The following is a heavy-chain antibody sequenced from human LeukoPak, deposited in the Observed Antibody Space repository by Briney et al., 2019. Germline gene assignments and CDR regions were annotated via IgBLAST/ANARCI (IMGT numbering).Heavy chain of an antibody. CDR3: ATVGPYSSSWWSFDY. D-gene: IGHD6-13*01. V-gene: IGHV1-24*01. CDR2: FDPEDGET. Sequence: GASVTVSCKVSGYTLTELSMHWVRQAPGKGLEWMGGFDPEDGETIYAQKFQGRVTMTEDTSTDTAYMELSSLRSEDTAVYYCATVGPYSSSWWSFDYWGQGTLVTVSS. J-gene: IGHJ4*02. CDR1: GYTLTELS.